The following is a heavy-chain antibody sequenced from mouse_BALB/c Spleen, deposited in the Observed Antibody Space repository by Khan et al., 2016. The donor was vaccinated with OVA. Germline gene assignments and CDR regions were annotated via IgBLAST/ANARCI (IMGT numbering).Heavy chain of an antibody. CDR3: SRHGSISWFAY. V-gene: IGHV1S135*01. CDR1: GYSFTTYY. Sequence: VQLKQSGPELMKPGASVKISCKASGYSFTTYYIHWVKQSHGKSLEWIGYIDPFNDDTNYNQKFKGKATLTVDKSSSTAYMHLSILTSEDSAVYYGSRHGSISWFAYWGQGTLVTVSA. D-gene: IGHD1-1*01. CDR2: IDPFNDDT. J-gene: IGHJ3*01.